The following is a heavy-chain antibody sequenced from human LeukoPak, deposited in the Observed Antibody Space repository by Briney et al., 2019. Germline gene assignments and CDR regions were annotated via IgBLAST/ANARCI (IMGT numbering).Heavy chain of an antibody. D-gene: IGHD3-22*01. CDR3: ARQDSSGYYYLFDY. CDR2: IYTSGST. Sequence: PSETLSLTCTVSGGSISTTNYYWSWIRQPAGKGLEWIGRIYTSGSTNYNPSLKSRVTISVDTSKNQFSLKLSSVTAADTAVYYCARQDSSGYYYLFDYWGQGTLVTVSS. CDR1: GGSISTTNYY. V-gene: IGHV4-61*02. J-gene: IGHJ4*02.